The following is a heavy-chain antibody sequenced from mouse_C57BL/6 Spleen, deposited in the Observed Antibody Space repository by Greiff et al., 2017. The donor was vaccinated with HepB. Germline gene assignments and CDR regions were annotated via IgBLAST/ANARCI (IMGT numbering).Heavy chain of an antibody. Sequence: EVKLMESGEGLVKPGGSLKLSCAASGFTFSSYAMSWVRQTPEKRLEWVAYISSGGDYIYYADTVKGRFTISRDNARNTLYLQMSSLKSEDTAMYYCTRDGDITTVVADAMDYWGQGTSVTVSS. V-gene: IGHV5-9-1*02. CDR1: GFTFSSYA. CDR2: ISSGGDYI. D-gene: IGHD1-1*01. CDR3: TRDGDITTVVADAMDY. J-gene: IGHJ4*01.